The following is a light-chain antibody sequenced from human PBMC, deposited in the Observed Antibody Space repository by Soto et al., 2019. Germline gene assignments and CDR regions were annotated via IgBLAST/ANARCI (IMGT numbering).Light chain of an antibody. CDR1: SSNIGAGYD. Sequence: QAVVTQPPSVSGAPGQRVTISCTGSSSNIGAGYDVHWYQQLPGRAPKLLIYANSNRPSGVPDRFSGSRSDTSASLAITGLQAEDEADYSCQSYDSSLSGFYVFGTGTKLTVL. CDR2: ANS. V-gene: IGLV1-40*01. CDR3: QSYDSSLSGFYV. J-gene: IGLJ1*01.